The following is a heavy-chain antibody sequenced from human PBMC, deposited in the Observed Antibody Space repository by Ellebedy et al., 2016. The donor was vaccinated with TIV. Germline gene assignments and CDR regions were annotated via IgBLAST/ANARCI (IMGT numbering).Heavy chain of an antibody. J-gene: IGHJ4*02. V-gene: IGHV3-15*01. CDR3: AWGGRLVTDYYFAS. Sequence: PGGSLRLSCEVSGLRFSDAWLTWVGKAPERGLEWVGRMKSKGSGGTTDYAAPVQGRFTISRDDSENTLYLQMNSLKIEDTGVYFCAWGGRLVTDYYFASWGQGTLVTVSS. CDR1: GLRFSDAW. CDR2: MKSKGSGGTT. D-gene: IGHD3-16*01.